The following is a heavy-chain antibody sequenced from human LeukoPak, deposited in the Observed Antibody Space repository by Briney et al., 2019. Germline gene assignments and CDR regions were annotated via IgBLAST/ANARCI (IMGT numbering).Heavy chain of an antibody. D-gene: IGHD1-26*01. Sequence: PSETLSLTCTVSGGSISSYYWSWIRQPPGKGLEWIGYIYYSGSTNYNPSLKSRVTISVDTSKNQFSLKLSSVTAADTAVYYCARIPWELLDAFDIWGQGTMVTVSS. J-gene: IGHJ3*02. CDR2: IYYSGST. CDR1: GGSISSYY. CDR3: ARIPWELLDAFDI. V-gene: IGHV4-59*12.